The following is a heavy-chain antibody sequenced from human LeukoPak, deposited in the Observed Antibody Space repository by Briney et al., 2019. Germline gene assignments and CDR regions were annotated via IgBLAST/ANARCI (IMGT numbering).Heavy chain of an antibody. J-gene: IGHJ4*02. V-gene: IGHV3-73*01. CDR2: IRSKANNYAT. CDR1: GFTLSDSV. D-gene: IGHD2-15*01. Sequence: GGSLRLSCAASGFTLSDSVLHWVRQASGKGLEWVGRIRSKANNYATAYAASVRGRFTISRDDSKNTAYLQMNSLKTEDTAVYYCTRQDCSGGACSYVDYWGQGTLVTVSS. CDR3: TRQDCSGGACSYVDY.